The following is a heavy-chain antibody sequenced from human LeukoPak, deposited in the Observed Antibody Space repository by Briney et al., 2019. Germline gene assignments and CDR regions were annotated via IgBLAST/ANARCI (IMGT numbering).Heavy chain of an antibody. V-gene: IGHV1-46*01. J-gene: IGHJ1*01. CDR3: ARISMYCSGGSCYLGEYFQH. Sequence: ASVKVSCKPSGYTFTGYYIHWVRQAPGQGLEWVGIINPSGGSTSYAQKFQGRVTITRNTSISTAYMELSSLRSEDTAVYYCARISMYCSGGSCYLGEYFQHWGQGTLVTVSS. D-gene: IGHD2-15*01. CDR1: GYTFTGYY. CDR2: INPSGGST.